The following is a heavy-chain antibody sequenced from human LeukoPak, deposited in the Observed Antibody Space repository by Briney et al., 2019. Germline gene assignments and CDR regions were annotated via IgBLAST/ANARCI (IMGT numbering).Heavy chain of an antibody. CDR2: ISAYNGNT. CDR3: ARAGDIVVVPAAISPIDY. V-gene: IGHV1-18*01. J-gene: IGHJ4*02. Sequence: ASVKVSCKASGYTFTSYGISWVRQAPGQGLEWMGWISAYNGNTNYAQKLQGRVTMTTDTSTSTAYMKLRSLRSDDTAVYYCARAGDIVVVPAAISPIDYWGQGTLVTVSS. D-gene: IGHD2-2*02. CDR1: GYTFTSYG.